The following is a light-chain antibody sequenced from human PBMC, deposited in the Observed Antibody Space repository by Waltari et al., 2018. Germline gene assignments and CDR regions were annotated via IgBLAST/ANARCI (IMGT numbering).Light chain of an antibody. CDR3: SSYTTTRVM. J-gene: IGLJ3*02. CDR2: DVT. CDR1: GSDVGGYNY. Sequence: QSALTQPASVSGSPGQSITISCSGTGSDVGGYNYVSWYQQHPGKAPKVSIYDVTNRPAGVSDRFSGSKSGNTASLTISGLQAEDEADYYCSSYTTTRVMFGGGTKVTVL. V-gene: IGLV2-14*03.